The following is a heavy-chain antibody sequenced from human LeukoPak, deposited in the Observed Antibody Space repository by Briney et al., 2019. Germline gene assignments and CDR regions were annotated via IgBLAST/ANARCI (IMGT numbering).Heavy chain of an antibody. Sequence: PSETLSLTCTVSGGSISSGGYYWSWIRQHPGKGLEWIGYIYYSGSTYYNPSLKSRVTISVDTSKNQFSLKLSSVTAADTAVYYCARAGPIRYCSGGSCCSTFDYWGRGTLVTVSS. V-gene: IGHV4-31*03. CDR2: IYYSGST. J-gene: IGHJ4*02. CDR3: ARAGPIRYCSGGSCCSTFDY. CDR1: GGSISSGGYY. D-gene: IGHD2-15*01.